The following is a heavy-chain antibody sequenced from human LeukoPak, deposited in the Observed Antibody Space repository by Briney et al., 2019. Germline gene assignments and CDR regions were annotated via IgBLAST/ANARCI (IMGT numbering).Heavy chain of an antibody. CDR2: INPNSGDT. Sequence: ASVKVSCKASGYTFTDRYMHWVRQAPGQGLEWMGWINPNSGDTNYAQRFQGRVTLTRDTSISTAYMELTRLRSDDTAVYYCARYGDTAPFDYWGQGTPVTVSS. CDR1: GYTFTDRY. CDR3: ARYGDTAPFDY. D-gene: IGHD5-18*01. J-gene: IGHJ4*02. V-gene: IGHV1-2*02.